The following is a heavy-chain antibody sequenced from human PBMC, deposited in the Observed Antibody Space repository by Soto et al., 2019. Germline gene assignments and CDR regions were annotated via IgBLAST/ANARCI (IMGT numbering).Heavy chain of an antibody. Sequence: QLQLQESGPGLVKPSETLSLTCTVSGGSISSSSYYWGWIRQPLGKGLEWIGSIYYSGSTYYNPSLKSRVTISVDTSKNQFSLKLSSVTAADTAVYYCARHTTADYGGNSDYWGQGTLVTVSS. CDR3: ARHTTADYGGNSDY. V-gene: IGHV4-39*01. J-gene: IGHJ4*02. CDR1: GGSISSSSYY. D-gene: IGHD4-17*01. CDR2: IYYSGST.